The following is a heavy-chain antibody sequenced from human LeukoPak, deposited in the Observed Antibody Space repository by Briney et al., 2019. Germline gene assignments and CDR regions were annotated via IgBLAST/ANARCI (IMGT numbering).Heavy chain of an antibody. J-gene: IGHJ6*02. CDR2: IVVGSGNT. CDR3: AAHIYYDSSGYILHYYGMDV. Sequence: SVKVSCTASGFTFTSSAVQWMRQARGQRLEWIGWIVVGSGNTNYAQKFQERVTITRDMSTSTAYMELSSLRSEDTAVYYCAAHIYYDSSGYILHYYGMDVWGQGTTVTVSS. D-gene: IGHD3-22*01. V-gene: IGHV1-58*01. CDR1: GFTFTSSA.